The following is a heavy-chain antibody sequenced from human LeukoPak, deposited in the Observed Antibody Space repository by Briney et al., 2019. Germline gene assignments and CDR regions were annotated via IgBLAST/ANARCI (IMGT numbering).Heavy chain of an antibody. Sequence: SETLSLTCTVSGGSISNYYWSWIRQPPGKGLECIGYIYSTGSTNYNPSLKSRVTMSVDTSKNQFSLRLSSVTAADTAVYYCARDGAVAGLNWYFDLWGRGTLVTVSS. V-gene: IGHV4-59*01. CDR2: IYSTGST. J-gene: IGHJ2*01. CDR1: GGSISNYY. CDR3: ARDGAVAGLNWYFDL. D-gene: IGHD6-19*01.